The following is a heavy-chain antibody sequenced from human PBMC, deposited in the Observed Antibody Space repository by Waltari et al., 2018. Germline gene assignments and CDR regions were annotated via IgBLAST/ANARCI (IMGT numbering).Heavy chain of an antibody. CDR2: INPNSGAS. D-gene: IGHD3-9*01. J-gene: IGHJ5*01. CDR3: ARGASINLSSAFDP. Sequence: QVQLVQPGAEWQKPGAAAKCTYKVSGSTVAAFYLHWVRQAPGRGLEWMGRINPNSGASNYAVKLQGRISLTRDMSLNTAVMELIRLTSDDTAVYYCARGASINLSSAFDPWGQGTLVTVSS. V-gene: IGHV1-2*06. CDR1: GSTVAAFY.